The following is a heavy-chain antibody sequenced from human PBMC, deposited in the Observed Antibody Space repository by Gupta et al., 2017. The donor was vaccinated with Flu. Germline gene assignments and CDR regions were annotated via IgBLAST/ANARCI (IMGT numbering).Heavy chain of an antibody. J-gene: IGHJ4*02. CDR2: GNT. V-gene: IGHV1-18*01. D-gene: IGHD1-26*01. CDR3: ARDPSEWEPYQPFDY. Sequence: GNTNYAQKLQGRVTMTTDTSTSTAYMELRSLRSDDTAVYYCARDPSEWEPYQPFDYWGQGTLVTVSS.